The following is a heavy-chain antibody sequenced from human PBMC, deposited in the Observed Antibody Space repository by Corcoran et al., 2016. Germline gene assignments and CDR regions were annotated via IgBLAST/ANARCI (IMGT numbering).Heavy chain of an antibody. D-gene: IGHD3-3*01. CDR2: MNPNSGNT. CDR3: ARGYDFWSGYYYYYYYYGMDV. J-gene: IGHJ6*02. CDR1: GYTFTSYD. Sequence: QVQLVQSGAEVKKPGASVKVSCKASGYTFTSYDINWVRQATGQGLEWMGWMNPNSGNTGYAQKFQGRVTMTRNTSISTAYMELGSLRSEDTAVYYCARGYDFWSGYYYYYYYYGMDVWGQGTTVTVSS. V-gene: IGHV1-8*01.